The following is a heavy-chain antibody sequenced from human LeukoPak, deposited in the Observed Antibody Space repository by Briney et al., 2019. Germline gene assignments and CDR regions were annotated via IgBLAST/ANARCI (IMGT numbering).Heavy chain of an antibody. D-gene: IGHD3-3*01. Sequence: TSETLSLTCTVSGGSTSSGNYYWGWIRQPPGKGLEWIGGISSSGNTYYNPSLKSRITISIDTSKNHFSLKLSSVSAADTAVYYCARLGAGPTYYDFWSGYSSFYFDYWGQGTLVAVSS. CDR3: ARLGAGPTYYDFWSGYSSFYFDY. J-gene: IGHJ4*02. V-gene: IGHV4-39*02. CDR1: GGSTSSGNYY. CDR2: ISSSGNT.